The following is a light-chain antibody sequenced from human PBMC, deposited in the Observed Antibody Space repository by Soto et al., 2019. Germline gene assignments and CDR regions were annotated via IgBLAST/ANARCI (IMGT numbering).Light chain of an antibody. CDR1: SSDVGSDNR. J-gene: IGLJ2*01. CDR2: XXX. CDR3: SSFTSSNTLI. V-gene: IGLV2-18*02. Sequence: QSALTQPPSVSGSPGQSVTISCTGTSSDVGSDNRVSWYQQSPGTAPKLMIXXXXXXXXXXXXXXXXXKSGNTASLIISGXXXXXXXXXYCSSFTSSNTLIFGGGTKVTVL.